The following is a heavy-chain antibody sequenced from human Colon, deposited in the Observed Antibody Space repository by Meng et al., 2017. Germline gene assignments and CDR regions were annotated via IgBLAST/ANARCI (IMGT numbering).Heavy chain of an antibody. D-gene: IGHD3/OR15-3a*01. CDR3: ARDFDVWTAYWPHY. Sequence: GESLEISWAGPGFTFSSYGMHWVRQAPGKGLGGVAVIWFDGSNQYYADSVKGRFSISRDNSKNTLYLQMISLRAEDTAFYYWARDFDVWTAYWPHYWGQGTLVTVSS. J-gene: IGHJ4*02. V-gene: IGHV3-33*01. CDR1: GFTFSSYG. CDR2: IWFDGSNQ.